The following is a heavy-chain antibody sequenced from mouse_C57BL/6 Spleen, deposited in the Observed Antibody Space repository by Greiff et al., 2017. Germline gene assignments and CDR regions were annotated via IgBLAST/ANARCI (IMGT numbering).Heavy chain of an antibody. J-gene: IGHJ2*01. CDR1: GYTFTDYY. D-gene: IGHD2-5*01. Sequence: EVQLQQSGPELVKPGASVKISCKASGYTFTDYYMNWVKQSHGKSLEWIGDINPNNGGTSYNQKFKGKATLTVDKSSSTAYMELRSLTSEDSAVYYCARVEDYYSNYFDYWGQGTTLTVSS. CDR3: ARVEDYYSNYFDY. CDR2: INPNNGGT. V-gene: IGHV1-26*01.